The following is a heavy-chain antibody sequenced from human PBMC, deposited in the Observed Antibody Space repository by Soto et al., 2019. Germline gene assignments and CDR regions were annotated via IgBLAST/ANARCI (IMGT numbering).Heavy chain of an antibody. V-gene: IGHV1-69*01. CDR2: ITPILGTP. Sequence: QVQLVQSGAEMKKPGSSVKVSCKTSGGAFSNFAVSWVRQAPGQGLEWVGGITPILGTPSYAQKFQGRVTITADVSTTSAYMEITSLTSEDTALYYCVSGGSGSRGDYWGQGTLVTVSS. D-gene: IGHD3-10*01. J-gene: IGHJ4*02. CDR1: GGAFSNFA. CDR3: VSGGSGSRGDY.